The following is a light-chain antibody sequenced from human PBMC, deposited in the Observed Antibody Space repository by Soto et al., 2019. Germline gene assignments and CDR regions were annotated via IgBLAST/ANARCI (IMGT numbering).Light chain of an antibody. Sequence: QSALTQPPSVSGSPGQSVTISCSGTIDDVTAYYRVSWYQQTPGTAPKLMIYDVSNRPSGVPDRFSGSRSGNTASLTISGLQAEDEGDYYCATWDDSLSGPVFGGGTKLTVL. CDR1: IDDVTAYYR. J-gene: IGLJ3*02. CDR3: ATWDDSLSGPV. V-gene: IGLV2-18*01. CDR2: DVS.